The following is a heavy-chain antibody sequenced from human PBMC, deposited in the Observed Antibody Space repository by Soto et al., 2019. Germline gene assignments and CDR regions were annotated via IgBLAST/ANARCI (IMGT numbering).Heavy chain of an antibody. J-gene: IGHJ4*02. CDR3: AKEPATAKPEGVDF. CDR1: GYTFSDYY. D-gene: IGHD1-1*01. Sequence: ASVKFSCKASGYTFSDYYIHWVRQAPGQGLEWMGWINPNSGGTKYAPKFRGGVTMTRDTSITTAYMELSRLRSGDTAVYYCAKEPATAKPEGVDFWGKGTLVTVS. CDR2: INPNSGGT. V-gene: IGHV1-2*02.